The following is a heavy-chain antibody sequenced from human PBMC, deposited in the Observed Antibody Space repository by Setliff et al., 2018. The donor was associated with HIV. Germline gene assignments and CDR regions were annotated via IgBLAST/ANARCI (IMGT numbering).Heavy chain of an antibody. CDR1: GGSISSYY. V-gene: IGHV4-4*09. J-gene: IGHJ4*02. CDR3: ARHSPSDY. CDR2: IYTSGST. Sequence: PSETLSLTCTVSGGSISSYYWSWIRQPPGKGLEWIGYIYTSGSTSYNPSLKSRVTISVDTSKNQFPLKLSSVTAADTAVYYCARHSPSDYWGQGTLVTVSS.